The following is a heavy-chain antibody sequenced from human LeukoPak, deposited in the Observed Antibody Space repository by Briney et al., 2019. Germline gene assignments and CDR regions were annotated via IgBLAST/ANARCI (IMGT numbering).Heavy chain of an antibody. CDR1: GYTFTSYA. Sequence: ASVKVSCKASGYTFTSYAMHWVRQAPGQRLEWMGWINAGNGNTKYSQKFQGRVTITRDTSASTAYMELSSLRSEDTAVCYCARGYSSSWYKYNWFDPWGQGTLVTVSS. V-gene: IGHV1-3*01. J-gene: IGHJ5*02. CDR2: INAGNGNT. D-gene: IGHD6-13*01. CDR3: ARGYSSSWYKYNWFDP.